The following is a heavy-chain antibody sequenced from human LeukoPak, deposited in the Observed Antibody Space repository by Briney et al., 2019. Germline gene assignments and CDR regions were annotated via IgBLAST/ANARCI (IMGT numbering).Heavy chain of an antibody. D-gene: IGHD2-2*01. J-gene: IGHJ5*02. Sequence: PSQTLSLTCTVSGGSISSGSYYWSWIRQPAGKGLEWIGRIYTSGSTNYNPSLKSRVTISVDTSKNQFSLKLSSVTAADTAVYYCARDIVVVPAAIGWFDPWGQGTLVTVSS. CDR1: GGSISSGSYY. CDR3: ARDIVVVPAAIGWFDP. V-gene: IGHV4-61*02. CDR2: IYTSGST.